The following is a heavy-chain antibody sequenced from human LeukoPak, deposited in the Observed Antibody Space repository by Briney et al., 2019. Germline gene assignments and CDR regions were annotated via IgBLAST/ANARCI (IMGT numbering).Heavy chain of an antibody. CDR3: ATTFSGYISSWPEYFQD. CDR1: GVSISNYY. D-gene: IGHD6-13*01. J-gene: IGHJ1*01. Sequence: PSETLSLTCTVSGVSISNYYWSWIRQPPGKGLEWIGYIYYSGNTNYNPSLKSRVTISADTSKNQFSLKLSSVTAADTAVYYCATTFSGYISSWPEYFQDWGQGTLVTVS. V-gene: IGHV4-59*08. CDR2: IYYSGNT.